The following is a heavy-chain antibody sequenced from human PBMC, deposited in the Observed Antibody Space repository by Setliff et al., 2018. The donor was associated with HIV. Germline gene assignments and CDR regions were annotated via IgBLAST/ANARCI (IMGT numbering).Heavy chain of an antibody. V-gene: IGHV1-18*01. Sequence: ASVKVSCKASGYTFTNYGICWVRQAPGHGLEWMGWISPYNGRTENDDKVQGRVTMTTDASTNTANMEVRNLTSDDTAVYYCARPLLRTNTVYGILGNWFDSWGRGTLVTVSS. D-gene: IGHD2-8*01. J-gene: IGHJ5*01. CDR1: GYTFTNYG. CDR2: ISPYNGRT. CDR3: ARPLLRTNTVYGILGNWFDS.